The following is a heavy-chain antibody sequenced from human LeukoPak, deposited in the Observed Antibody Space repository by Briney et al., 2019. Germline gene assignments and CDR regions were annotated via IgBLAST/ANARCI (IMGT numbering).Heavy chain of an antibody. CDR2: ISYDGSNK. CDR3: ANILTGYSWGDH. J-gene: IGHJ5*02. CDR1: GFTFSSYA. V-gene: IGHV3-30*04. Sequence: GGSLRLSCAASGFTFSSYAMHWVRQAPGKGLEWVAFISYDGSNKYYADSVKGRFTISRDNSKNTLYMQMNSLRAEDSAVYFCANILTGYSWGDHWGQGTLVTVSS. D-gene: IGHD3-9*01.